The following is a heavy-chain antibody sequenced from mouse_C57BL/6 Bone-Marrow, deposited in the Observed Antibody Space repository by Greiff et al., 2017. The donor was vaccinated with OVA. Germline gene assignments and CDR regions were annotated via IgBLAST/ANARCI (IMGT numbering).Heavy chain of an antibody. V-gene: IGHV5-12*01. CDR2: ISNGGGST. Sequence: EVKVVESGGGLVQPGGSLKLSCAASGFTFSDYYMYWVRQTPEKRLEWVAYISNGGGSTYYPDTVKGRFTISRDNAKNTLYLQMSRLKSEDTAMYYCARRGGWLLGPLDYWGQGTTLTVSS. D-gene: IGHD2-3*01. CDR1: GFTFSDYY. CDR3: ARRGGWLLGPLDY. J-gene: IGHJ2*01.